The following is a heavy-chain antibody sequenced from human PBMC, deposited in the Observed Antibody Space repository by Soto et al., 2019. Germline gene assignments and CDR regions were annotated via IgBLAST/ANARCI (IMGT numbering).Heavy chain of an antibody. D-gene: IGHD6-13*01. CDR2: IYYSGST. CDR1: GGSISSSSYY. J-gene: IGHJ5*02. CDR3: ARQNAAAGTSPDWFDP. Sequence: SETLSLTCTVSGGSISSSSYYWGWIRQPPGKGLEWIGSIYYSGSTYYNPSLKSRVTISVDTSKNQFSLKLSSVTAADTAVYYCARQNAAAGTSPDWFDPWGQGTLVTVSS. V-gene: IGHV4-39*01.